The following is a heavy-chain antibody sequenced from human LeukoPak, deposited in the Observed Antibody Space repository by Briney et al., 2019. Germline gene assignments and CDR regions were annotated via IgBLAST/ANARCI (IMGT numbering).Heavy chain of an antibody. Sequence: GASVKVSCKASGYTFTSYAMHWVRQAPGQRLEWMGWINAGNGNTKYSQKFQGRVTITRDTSASTAYMELGSLRSEDTAVYYCARGPHYDILTGYFPYWGQGTLVTVSS. CDR1: GYTFTSYA. CDR2: INAGNGNT. CDR3: ARGPHYDILTGYFPY. D-gene: IGHD3-9*01. J-gene: IGHJ4*02. V-gene: IGHV1-3*01.